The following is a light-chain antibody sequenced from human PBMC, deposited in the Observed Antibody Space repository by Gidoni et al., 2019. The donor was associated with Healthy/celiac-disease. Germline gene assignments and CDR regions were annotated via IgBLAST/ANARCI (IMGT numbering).Light chain of an antibody. V-gene: IGLV2-14*01. CDR1: SSDVGGYNY. J-gene: IGLJ2*01. CDR3: SSYTSSSTLL. Sequence: QSALTQPASVSGSPGQSITISCPGTSSDVGGYNYVSWYPQHPGKAPKLMIYEVSTRPSGVSNRFSGSKSGNTASLTISGLQAEDEADYYCSSYTSSSTLLFGGGTKLTVL. CDR2: EVS.